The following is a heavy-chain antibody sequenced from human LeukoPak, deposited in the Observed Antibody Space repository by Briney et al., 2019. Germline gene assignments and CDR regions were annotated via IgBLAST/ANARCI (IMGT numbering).Heavy chain of an antibody. Sequence: SETLSLTCSVPGGSVSSYYWSWIRQSPGKGLEWIGYIHNSGRTNYNPSLKSRVIGFVDTSKNQDSLRLSSVTAADTAVYYCARHGTISSESYFDYWGQGALVTVS. CDR2: IHNSGRT. D-gene: IGHD1-14*01. J-gene: IGHJ4*02. V-gene: IGHV4-59*08. CDR1: GGSVSSYY. CDR3: ARHGTISSESYFDY.